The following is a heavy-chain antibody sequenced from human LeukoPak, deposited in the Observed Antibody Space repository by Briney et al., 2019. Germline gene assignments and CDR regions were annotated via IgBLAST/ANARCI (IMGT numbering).Heavy chain of an antibody. V-gene: IGHV3-11*04. D-gene: IGHD3-10*01. CDR1: GFTFSDYY. CDR3: AKDLKIWFGEFGAFDI. Sequence: PGGSLRLSCAASGFTFSDYYMSWIRQAPGKGLEWVSYISSSGTTIYYADSVKGRFTISRDNSKNTLYLQMNSLRAEDTAVYYCAKDLKIWFGEFGAFDIWGQGTMVTVSS. J-gene: IGHJ3*02. CDR2: ISSSGTTI.